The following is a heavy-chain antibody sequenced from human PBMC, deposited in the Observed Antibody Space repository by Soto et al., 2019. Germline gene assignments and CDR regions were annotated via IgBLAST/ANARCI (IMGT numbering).Heavy chain of an antibody. CDR3: ARSVFP. CDR2: FFIGGNT. Sequence: SETLSLTCTVSGDSISSSSSYWGWIRQPPGKGLEWIASFFIGGNTYYNPSLKSRVTISVDTSKNQFSLKLSSVTAADTAVYYCARSVFPWGQGTLVTVSS. V-gene: IGHV4-39*07. CDR1: GDSISSSSSY. J-gene: IGHJ5*02.